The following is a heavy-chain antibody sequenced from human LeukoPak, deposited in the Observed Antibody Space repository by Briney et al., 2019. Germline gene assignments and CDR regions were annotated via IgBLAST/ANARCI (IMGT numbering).Heavy chain of an antibody. CDR2: TYYRSKWCN. J-gene: IGHJ4*02. D-gene: IGHD6-25*01. Sequence: SQTLSLTCAISGDSVSSNSVAWNWIRQSPSRGLEWLGRTYYRSKWCNDYAVSVKSRITINPDTSKNQFSLQLNSVTPEDTAVYYCARGRSVSGYYFDFWGQGTLVTVSS. V-gene: IGHV6-1*01. CDR1: GDSVSSNSVA. CDR3: ARGRSVSGYYFDF.